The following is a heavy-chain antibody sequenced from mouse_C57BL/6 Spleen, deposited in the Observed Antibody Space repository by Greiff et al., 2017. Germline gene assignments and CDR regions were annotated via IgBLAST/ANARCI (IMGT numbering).Heavy chain of an antibody. CDR2: IKNKANGYTS. CDR3: AGYKSGYFDY. CDR1: GFTFTDYY. V-gene: IGHV7-3*01. Sequence: EVQLLESGGGLVQPGGSLSLSCAASGFTFTDYYMSWVRQPPGQALEWLGFIKNKANGYTSEYNVSVKGRFTISRATSKSYLYLQMNALRAEASATYDCAGYKSGYFDYWGQGTTLTVSS. J-gene: IGHJ2*01.